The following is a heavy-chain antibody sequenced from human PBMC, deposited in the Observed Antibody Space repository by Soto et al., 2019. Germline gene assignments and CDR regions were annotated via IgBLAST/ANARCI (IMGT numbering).Heavy chain of an antibody. J-gene: IGHJ4*02. D-gene: IGHD4-17*01. CDR2: IYTSGST. V-gene: IGHV4-4*07. CDR1: GGSISSYY. CDR3: ARVGGTTVTTRYFDY. Sequence: KPSETLSLTCTVSGGSISSYYWSWIRQPAGKGLEWIGRIYTSGSTNYNPSLKSRVTMSVDTSKNQFSLKLSSVTAADTAVYYCARVGGTTVTTRYFDYWGQGTLVTVSS.